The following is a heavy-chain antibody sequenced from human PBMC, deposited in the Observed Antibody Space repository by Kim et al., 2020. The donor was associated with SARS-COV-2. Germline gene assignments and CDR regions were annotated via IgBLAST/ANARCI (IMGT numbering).Heavy chain of an antibody. J-gene: IGHJ5*02. D-gene: IGHD6-13*01. CDR1: GYTFTSYG. V-gene: IGHV1-18*04. CDR3: ARGPPYSSSRTLDWFDP. Sequence: ASVKVSCKASGYTFTSYGISWVRQAPGQGLEWMGWISAYNGNTNYAQKLQGRVTMTTDTSTSTAYMELRSLRSDDTAVYYCARGPPYSSSRTLDWFDPWGQGTLVTVSS. CDR2: ISAYNGNT.